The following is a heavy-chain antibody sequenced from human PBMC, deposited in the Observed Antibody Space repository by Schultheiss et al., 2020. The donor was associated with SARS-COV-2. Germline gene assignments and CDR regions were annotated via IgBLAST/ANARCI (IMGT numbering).Heavy chain of an antibody. CDR1: GFTFSNAW. V-gene: IGHV3-23*01. J-gene: IGHJ4*02. D-gene: IGHD5-24*01. CDR2: ISGSGGST. CDR3: ARDLDGYNLFDY. Sequence: GGSLRLSCAASGFTFSNAWMNWVRQAPGKGLEWVSAISGSGGSTYYADSVKGRFTISRDNSKNSLYLQMNSLKTEDTAVYYCARDLDGYNLFDYWGQGTLVTVSS.